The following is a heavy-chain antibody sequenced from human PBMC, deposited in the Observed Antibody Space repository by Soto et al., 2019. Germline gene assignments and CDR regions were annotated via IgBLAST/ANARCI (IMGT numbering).Heavy chain of an antibody. CDR1: GFTFTSSA. CDR2: IVVGSGNT. J-gene: IGHJ3*02. V-gene: IGHV1-58*01. Sequence: SVKVSCKASGFTFTSSAVQWVRQARGQRLEKIGWIVVGSGNTNYAQKFQERVTITRDMPTSTAYMELSSLRSEDTSLYYCAEXYXSGWYVVAFXIWXQGXXVT. CDR3: AEXYXSGWYVVAFXI. D-gene: IGHD6-19*01.